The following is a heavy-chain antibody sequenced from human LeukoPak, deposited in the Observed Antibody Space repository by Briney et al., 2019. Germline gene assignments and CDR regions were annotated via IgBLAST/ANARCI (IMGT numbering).Heavy chain of an antibody. CDR3: ASPPPPANYHDSSGYTE. J-gene: IGHJ4*02. CDR1: GFTFSSYE. Sequence: GGSLRLSCAASGFTFSSYEMNWVRQAPGKGLEWVSYISSSGSTIYYADSVKGRFTISRDNAKNSLYLQMNSLRAEDTAVYYCASPPPPANYHDSSGYTEWGQGTLVTVSS. CDR2: ISSSGSTI. V-gene: IGHV3-48*03. D-gene: IGHD3-22*01.